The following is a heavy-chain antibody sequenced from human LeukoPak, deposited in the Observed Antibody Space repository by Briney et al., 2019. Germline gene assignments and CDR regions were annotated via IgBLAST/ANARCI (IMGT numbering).Heavy chain of an antibody. D-gene: IGHD3-3*01. CDR1: GFTFSSYW. CDR2: INSDGSST. Sequence: GGSLRLSCAASGFTFSSYWMHWVRHAPGKGLVWVSRINSDGSSTSYADSVEGRFTISRDNDKNTLYLQMNSLSAEDTAVYYCARGRFHFDYWGQGTLVTVSS. J-gene: IGHJ4*02. CDR3: ARGRFHFDY. V-gene: IGHV3-74*01.